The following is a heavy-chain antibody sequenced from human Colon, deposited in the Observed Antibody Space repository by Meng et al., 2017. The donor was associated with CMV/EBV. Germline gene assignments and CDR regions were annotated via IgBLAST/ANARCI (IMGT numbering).Heavy chain of an antibody. Sequence: GESLKISCAASGFTFSSYWMHWVRQAPGKGLVWVSRINSDGSSTNYADSVKGRFTISRDNAKNTLYLQMNSLRAEDTAVYYCARASSGSYSYWGQGTLVTVSS. V-gene: IGHV3-74*01. CDR3: ARASSGSYSY. CDR2: INSDGSST. J-gene: IGHJ4*02. D-gene: IGHD1-26*01. CDR1: GFTFSSYW.